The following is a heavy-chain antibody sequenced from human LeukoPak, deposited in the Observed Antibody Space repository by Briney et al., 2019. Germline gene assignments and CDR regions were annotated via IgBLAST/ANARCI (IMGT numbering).Heavy chain of an antibody. CDR3: SREVDGDGYNSD. CDR2: IRNKGNNYAT. CDR1: GFTFSDSA. V-gene: IGHV3-73*01. Sequence: GGSLRLSCVASGFTFSDSAMHWVRQASGKGLEWVGRIRNKGNNYATAFAASVKGRFTISRDDSKNTAYLQMNSLKTEDTAVYYCSREVDGDGYNSDWGQGTLVTVSS. D-gene: IGHD5-24*01. J-gene: IGHJ4*02.